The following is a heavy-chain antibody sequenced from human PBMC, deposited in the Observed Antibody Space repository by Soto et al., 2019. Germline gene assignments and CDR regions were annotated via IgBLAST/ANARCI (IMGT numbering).Heavy chain of an antibody. D-gene: IGHD6-19*01. Sequence: LGLSCADSGFTLSSYDMNWVRQAPREGMECVALISSDGSNKSYEDSGKGRFTITRDNSKITLYLKMNSLRSEDTAVYYCAKDRLLAVAGTPTPSSGYYYGMDGWGQGTTVDVSS. CDR2: ISSDGSNK. CDR3: AKDRLLAVAGTPTPSSGYYYGMDG. V-gene: IGHV3-30*18. J-gene: IGHJ6*02. CDR1: GFTLSSYD.